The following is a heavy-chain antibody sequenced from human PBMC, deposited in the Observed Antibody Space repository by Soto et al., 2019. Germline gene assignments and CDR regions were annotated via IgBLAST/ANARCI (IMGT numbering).Heavy chain of an antibody. Sequence: EVQLVESGGGVVQPGRSLRLSCTGSGFTFDDYAMYWVRQRPGAGLEWVAGISWSSGNIAHADSVKGRFTVSRDNDMSSLYLQMNSLRVEATAMYYCARGGGGALTAAACRPNSFDPWGQGTLFIVSS. CDR3: ARGGGGALTAAACRPNSFDP. V-gene: IGHV3-9*01. J-gene: IGHJ5*02. D-gene: IGHD6-13*01. CDR2: ISWSSGNI. CDR1: GFTFDDYA.